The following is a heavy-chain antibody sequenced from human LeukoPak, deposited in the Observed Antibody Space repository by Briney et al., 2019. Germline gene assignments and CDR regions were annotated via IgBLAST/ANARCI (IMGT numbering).Heavy chain of an antibody. Sequence: GGSLRLSCATSGFTFSIYAMTWVRQAPGKGLETVSSISGSGGGTSYTASAAGHFIISKDNSKNTLYLQMNRLRADDTAVYYCAQGGLRFLGGGYWGQGTLVTVSS. D-gene: IGHD5-12*01. CDR2: ISGSGGGT. CDR3: AQGGLRFLGGGY. J-gene: IGHJ4*02. V-gene: IGHV3-23*01. CDR1: GFTFSIYA.